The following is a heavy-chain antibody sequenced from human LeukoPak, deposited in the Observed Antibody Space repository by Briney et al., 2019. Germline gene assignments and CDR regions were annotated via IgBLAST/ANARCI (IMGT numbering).Heavy chain of an antibody. D-gene: IGHD3-3*01. CDR2: IKSKIDGGTA. Sequence: GGSLRLSCAASGFTFSSYAMSWVRQAPGKGLEWVGRIKSKIDGGTAEYAAPVKGRFTISRDDSQNTMYIQMNSLRPEDTAVYYCTTAPDSMDCWGQGTLVTVSS. V-gene: IGHV3-15*01. J-gene: IGHJ4*02. CDR1: GFTFSSYA. CDR3: TTAPDSMDC.